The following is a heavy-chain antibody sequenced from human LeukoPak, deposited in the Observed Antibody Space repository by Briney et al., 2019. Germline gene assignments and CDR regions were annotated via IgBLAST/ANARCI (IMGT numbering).Heavy chain of an antibody. CDR3: ARAPVIFGSGTQDAFDI. CDR2: ISTSSIYK. Sequence: GGSLRLFCGASGFTFSRYTMNWVRQAPGKGLEWVASISTSSIYKYYGDPVKGRFTISRDNSRNSAYLQMDSLSPEDTAVYYCARAPVIFGSGTQDAFDIWGQGTMVTVSS. V-gene: IGHV3-21*01. D-gene: IGHD3-10*01. CDR1: GFTFSRYT. J-gene: IGHJ3*02.